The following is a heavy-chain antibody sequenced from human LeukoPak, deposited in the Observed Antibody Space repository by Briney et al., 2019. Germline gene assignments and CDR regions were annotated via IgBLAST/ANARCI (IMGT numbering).Heavy chain of an antibody. CDR1: RGTFSSYA. V-gene: IGHV1-69*04. D-gene: IGHD4-17*01. Sequence: ASVKVSCKASRGTFSSYAISWVRQAPGQGLEWVGRILPILGIANYEQKFQGRVTITADKSTSTAYMELSSLRSEDTAVYYCARAVRTTVTTFWFDPWGRGTLVTVSS. CDR2: ILPILGIA. J-gene: IGHJ5*02. CDR3: ARAVRTTVTTFWFDP.